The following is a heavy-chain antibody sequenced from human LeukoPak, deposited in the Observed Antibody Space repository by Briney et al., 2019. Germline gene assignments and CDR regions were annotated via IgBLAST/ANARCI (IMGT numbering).Heavy chain of an antibody. V-gene: IGHV4-59*01. CDR3: ARDGSATGWYSGDY. Sequence: SETLSLTCTVSGDSITAYYWRWIRQPPGKGLEWIGYIYYTGSTNYNPSLKNRVTISLDTSKNQLSLRLSSVTTADTAVYYCARDGSATGWYSGDYWGQGILVTVSS. CDR1: GDSITAYY. J-gene: IGHJ4*02. D-gene: IGHD6-19*01. CDR2: IYYTGST.